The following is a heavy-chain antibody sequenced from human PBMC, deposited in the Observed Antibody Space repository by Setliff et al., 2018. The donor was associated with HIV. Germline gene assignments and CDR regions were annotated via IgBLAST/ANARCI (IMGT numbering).Heavy chain of an antibody. Sequence: GGSLRLSCAAPGFTFSTYSMNWVRQAPGKGLEWVSSISDSANYIYYANPVKGRFTISRDNAKNPLYLQMDSLRAEDTAVYYCARGEGYCSGGSCYYSWFDPWGQGTLVTVSS. D-gene: IGHD2-15*01. CDR3: ARGEGYCSGGSCYYSWFDP. CDR2: ISDSANYI. V-gene: IGHV3-21*01. CDR1: GFTFSTYS. J-gene: IGHJ5*02.